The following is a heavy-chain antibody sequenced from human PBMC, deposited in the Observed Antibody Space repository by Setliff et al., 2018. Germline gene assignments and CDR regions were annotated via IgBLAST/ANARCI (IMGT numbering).Heavy chain of an antibody. V-gene: IGHV3-23*01. Sequence: PGGSLRLSCAASGFTFSRNAMSWVRQAPGKGLEWVPAFGGSGDIHYADSVKGRFTISKDNSKNTLYLQMNSLRAEDTAVYYCAKDLYGWSFDYWGQGTLVTVSS. D-gene: IGHD2-15*01. CDR3: AKDLYGWSFDY. CDR1: GFTFSRNA. CDR2: FGGSGDI. J-gene: IGHJ4*02.